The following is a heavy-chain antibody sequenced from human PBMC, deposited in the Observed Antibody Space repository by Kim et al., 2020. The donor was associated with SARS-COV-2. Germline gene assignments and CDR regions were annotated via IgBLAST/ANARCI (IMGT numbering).Heavy chain of an antibody. D-gene: IGHD6-6*01. CDR2: NT. Sequence: NTNPNPALQTRVTVSIDTSKNQFSLNLSSVTAADTAVYYCARDRRAYGMDVWGQGTTVTVSS. J-gene: IGHJ6*02. CDR3: ARDRRAYGMDV. V-gene: IGHV4-4*07.